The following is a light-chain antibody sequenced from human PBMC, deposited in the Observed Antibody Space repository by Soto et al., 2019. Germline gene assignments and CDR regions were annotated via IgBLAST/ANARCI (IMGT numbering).Light chain of an antibody. J-gene: IGKJ5*01. CDR2: AAS. Sequence: DIQMTQSPSSLSASVGDRVTITCRASQGISNYLAWYQQKPGKVPKLLIYAASTLQSGVPSRFSGSGSGTDFTPTISSLQPEDVATYYCQKYNSALGITFGQGTRLEIK. CDR3: QKYNSALGIT. V-gene: IGKV1-27*01. CDR1: QGISNY.